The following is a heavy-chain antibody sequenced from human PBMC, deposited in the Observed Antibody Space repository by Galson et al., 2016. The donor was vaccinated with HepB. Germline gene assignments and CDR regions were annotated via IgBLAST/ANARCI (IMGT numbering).Heavy chain of an antibody. Sequence: SVKVSCKASGYTFNNYVVHWVRQAPGHGLEWMGWINTGNGYTEYSQKFQGRVTITRDTSASTAYMELSSQRSEDTSVYYCARAGRPAVLATPGDDAFDFWGQGTMVTVSS. CDR1: GYTFNNYV. D-gene: IGHD1-14*01. CDR2: INTGNGYT. V-gene: IGHV1-3*04. J-gene: IGHJ3*01. CDR3: ARAGRPAVLATPGDDAFDF.